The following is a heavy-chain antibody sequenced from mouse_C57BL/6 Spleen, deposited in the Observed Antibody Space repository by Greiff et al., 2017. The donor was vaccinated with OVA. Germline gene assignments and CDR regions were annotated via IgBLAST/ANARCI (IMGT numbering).Heavy chain of an antibody. CDR3: ANYGSSYWYFDV. J-gene: IGHJ1*03. D-gene: IGHD1-1*01. CDR2: INASSGYT. V-gene: IGHV1-7*01. Sequence: QVQLQQSGAELAKPGASVKLSCKASGYTFTSYWMHWVKQRPGQGLEWIGYINASSGYTKYNQKFKDKATLTADKSSSTAYMQLSSLTYEYSAVYYCANYGSSYWYFDVWGTGTTVTVSS. CDR1: GYTFTSYW.